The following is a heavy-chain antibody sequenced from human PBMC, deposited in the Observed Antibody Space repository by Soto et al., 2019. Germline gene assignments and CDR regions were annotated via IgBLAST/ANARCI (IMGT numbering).Heavy chain of an antibody. Sequence: GGSLRLSCAASGFTFSSYSMNWVRQAPGKGLEWVSSISSSSGSTYYADSVKGRFTISRDNSKNTLYLQMNSLRAEDTAVYYCAKGRTFDFWTRRILDYWGQGTLVTVSS. CDR3: AKGRTFDFWTRRILDY. V-gene: IGHV3-23*01. J-gene: IGHJ4*02. D-gene: IGHD3-3*01. CDR1: GFTFSSYS. CDR2: ISSSSGST.